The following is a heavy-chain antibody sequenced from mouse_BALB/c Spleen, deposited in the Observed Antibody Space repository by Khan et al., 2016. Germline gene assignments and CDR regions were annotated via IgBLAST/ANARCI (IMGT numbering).Heavy chain of an antibody. V-gene: IGHV5-17*02. CDR2: ISSGSSAI. CDR3: ARHYGNYERGWFAY. CDR1: GFTFSSFG. J-gene: IGHJ3*01. Sequence: EVELVESGGGLVQPGGSRRLSCAASGFTFSSFGMHWVRQAPEKGLEWVAYISSGSSAIYYEDTVKGRFTISRANPKNTLFLQMTSLRSEDTAMYYCARHYGNYERGWFAYWGQGTLVTVSA. D-gene: IGHD2-1*01.